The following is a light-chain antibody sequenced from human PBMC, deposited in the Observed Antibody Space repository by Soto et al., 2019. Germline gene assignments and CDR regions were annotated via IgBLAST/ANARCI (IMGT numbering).Light chain of an antibody. CDR3: SSYTSSNRLLV. CDR2: DVS. J-gene: IGLJ2*01. Sequence: QSALTQPASVSGSPGQSITISCTGTSSDVGGYNYVSWYQQHPGKAPKLMIYDVSNRPSGVSNRFSGSKSGNTASLTISGLQAEDDADYSCSSYTSSNRLLVFGGGTNVTVL. V-gene: IGLV2-14*01. CDR1: SSDVGGYNY.